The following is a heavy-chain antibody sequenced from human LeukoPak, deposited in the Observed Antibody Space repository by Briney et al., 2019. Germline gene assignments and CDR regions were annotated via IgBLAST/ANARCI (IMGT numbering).Heavy chain of an antibody. D-gene: IGHD4-23*01. Sequence: GGTLRLSCAASGFTFSSYGMSWVRQAPGKGLEWVSAISGSGGSTYYADSVKGRFTISRDNSKNTLYLQMNSLRAEDTAVYYCARVVTSTFIDYWGQGTLVTVSS. CDR1: GFTFSSYG. CDR2: ISGSGGST. V-gene: IGHV3-23*01. CDR3: ARVVTSTFIDY. J-gene: IGHJ4*02.